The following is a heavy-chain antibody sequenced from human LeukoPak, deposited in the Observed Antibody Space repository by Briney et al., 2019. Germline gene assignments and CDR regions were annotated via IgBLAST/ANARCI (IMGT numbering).Heavy chain of an antibody. CDR1: GGFINSYY. CDR2: VYTSGIT. CDR3: ARHNGFDRGYYYYMDV. V-gene: IGHV4-4*07. Sequence: SETLSLTCTVSGGFINSYYWSWIRQPAGKGLEWSGRVYTSGITNYNPSLKSRITMSVGTSKNRFSLKLTSVTAADTAVYYCARHNGFDRGYYYYMDVWGKGTTVTVSS. D-gene: IGHD3-9*01. J-gene: IGHJ6*03.